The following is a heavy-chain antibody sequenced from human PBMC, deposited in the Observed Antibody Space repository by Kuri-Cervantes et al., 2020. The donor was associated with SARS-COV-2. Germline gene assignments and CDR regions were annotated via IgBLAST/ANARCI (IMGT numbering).Heavy chain of an antibody. J-gene: IGHJ4*02. CDR2: DHSSGST. D-gene: IGHD3-10*01. CDR3: ASVPYGSGSYAYYFDY. Sequence: SETLSLTCSVSRGSINSHGSITSNFWTWIRQPPGRGLEWIGDDHSSGSTNYNPSLESRVTISTDTSKNQFSLWLNSVTAADTAVYYCASVPYGSGSYAYYFDYWGQGTLVTVSS. CDR1: RGSINSHGSITSNF. V-gene: IGHV4-61*08.